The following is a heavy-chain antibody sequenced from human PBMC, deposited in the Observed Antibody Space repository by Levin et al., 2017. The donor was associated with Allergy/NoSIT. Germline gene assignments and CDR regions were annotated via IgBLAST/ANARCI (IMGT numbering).Heavy chain of an antibody. CDR2: IFWNGGNT. V-gene: IGHV3-20*04. CDR1: GFTFDDYG. J-gene: IGHJ6*02. D-gene: IGHD5-12*01. Sequence: PSETLSLTCAASGFTFDDYGMTWVRQAPGKGLEWVSGIFWNGGNTGYADSVKGRFTISRDNAKNSLYLQMNSLRAEDTALYYCARGISGSAGGYYYGMDVWGQGTTVTVSS. CDR3: ARGISGSAGGYYYGMDV.